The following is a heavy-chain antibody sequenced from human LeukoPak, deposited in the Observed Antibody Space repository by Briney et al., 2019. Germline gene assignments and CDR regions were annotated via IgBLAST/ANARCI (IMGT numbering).Heavy chain of an antibody. J-gene: IGHJ6*03. CDR1: GGSISSYY. CDR2: IYTSGST. D-gene: IGHD3-10*01. CDR3: ARGVFYYYYMDV. V-gene: IGHV4-4*09. Sequence: SETLSLTCTVSGGSISSYYWSWIGQPPGKGLEWIGYIYTSGSTNYNPSLKSRVTISVDTSKNQFSLKLSSVTAADTAVYYCARGVFYYYYMDVWGKGTTVTVSS.